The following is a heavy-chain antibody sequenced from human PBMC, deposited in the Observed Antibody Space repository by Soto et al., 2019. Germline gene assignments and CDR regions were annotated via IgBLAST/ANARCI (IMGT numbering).Heavy chain of an antibody. CDR1: GGSISGGEYY. V-gene: IGHV4-30-4*01. CDR2: IYYSGST. J-gene: IGHJ4*02. Sequence: SEPLSLTCTVSGGSISGGEYYWSWIRQPPGKGLEWIGYIYYSGSTYYNPSLKSRVIISLDTSKNQFSLKLSSVTAADTAVYYCARIGSGDSSGYYFLDYWGQGTLVTVSS. D-gene: IGHD3-22*01. CDR3: ARIGSGDSSGYYFLDY.